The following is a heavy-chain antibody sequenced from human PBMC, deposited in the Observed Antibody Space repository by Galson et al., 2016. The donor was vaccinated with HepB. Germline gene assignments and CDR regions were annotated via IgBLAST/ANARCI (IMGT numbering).Heavy chain of an antibody. J-gene: IGHJ6*02. CDR2: IRSKGYGGTT. CDR3: TKDSSDYLNYYYGMDV. V-gene: IGHV3-49*03. CDR1: GFTFGDYA. Sequence: SLRLSCAASGFTFGDYAMSWFRQAPGKGLEWVGFIRSKGYGGTTEYAASVKGRFTISRDDSKSIVYLQMNSLKTEDTAVYYCTKDSSDYLNYYYGMDVWGQGTTVTVSS. D-gene: IGHD3-22*01.